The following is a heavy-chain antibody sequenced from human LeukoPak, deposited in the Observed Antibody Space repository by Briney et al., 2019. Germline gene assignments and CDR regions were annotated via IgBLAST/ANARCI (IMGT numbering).Heavy chain of an antibody. D-gene: IGHD3-9*01. J-gene: IGHJ6*03. CDR3: AREGFYYDILTRKRTKYYYYYMDV. CDR2: INHSGSA. Sequence: SETLSLTCAVYGGSFSGYYWSWIRQPPGKGLEWIGEINHSGSANYNPSLKSRVTISVDTSKNQFSLKLSSVTAADTAVYYCAREGFYYDILTRKRTKYYYYYMDVWGKGTTVTVSS. V-gene: IGHV4-34*01. CDR1: GGSFSGYY.